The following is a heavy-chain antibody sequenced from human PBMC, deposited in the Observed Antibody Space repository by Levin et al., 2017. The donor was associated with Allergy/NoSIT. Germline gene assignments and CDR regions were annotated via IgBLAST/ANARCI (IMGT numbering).Heavy chain of an antibody. D-gene: IGHD3-10*01. V-gene: IGHV1-46*01. CDR3: AREAFMVRGVIITEGGREYYFDY. J-gene: IGHJ4*02. CDR1: GYTFTSYY. CDR2: INPSGGST. Sequence: ASVKVSCKASGYTFTSYYMHWVRQAPGQGLEWMGIINPSGGSTSYAQKFQGRITMTRDTSTSTVYMELSSLRSEDTAVYYCAREAFMVRGVIITEGGREYYFDYWGQGTLVTVSS.